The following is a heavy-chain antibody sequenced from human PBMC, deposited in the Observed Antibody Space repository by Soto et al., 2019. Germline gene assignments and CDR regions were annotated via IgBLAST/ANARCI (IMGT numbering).Heavy chain of an antibody. CDR1: GFTFSSYA. CDR2: ISGSCGTT. D-gene: IGHD5-18*01. J-gene: IGHJ6*02. V-gene: IGHV3-23*01. Sequence: PGGSLRLSCAASGFTFSSYAMNWVRQPPRTGLEWVSAISGSCGTTYYEDSAKSRFTITRDNSMNTLYLQMNSLRAEDTAVYYCAKADCGYRYGNYYDYGMDVWGQGTTVTVSS. CDR3: AKADCGYRYGNYYDYGMDV.